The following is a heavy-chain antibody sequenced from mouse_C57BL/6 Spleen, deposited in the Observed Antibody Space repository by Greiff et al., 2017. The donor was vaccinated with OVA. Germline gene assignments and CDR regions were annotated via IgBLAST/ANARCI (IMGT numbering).Heavy chain of an antibody. V-gene: IGHV1-64*01. CDR2: IHPDSGST. J-gene: IGHJ3*01. CDR1: GYTFTSYW. D-gene: IGHD2-12*01. CDR3: AREVYGFAY. Sequence: QVQLQQPGAELVKPGASVKLSCKASGYTFTSYWMHWVKQRPGQGLEWIGMIHPDSGSTNYNEKFKGKATLTVDKSSSTAYMQLSSLTSEDAAVYCCAREVYGFAYWGQGTLVTVSA.